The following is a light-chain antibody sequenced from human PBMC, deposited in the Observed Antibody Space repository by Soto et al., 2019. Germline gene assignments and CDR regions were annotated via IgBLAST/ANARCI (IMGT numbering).Light chain of an antibody. J-gene: IGKJ2*01. CDR2: AAS. V-gene: IGKV1-39*01. CDR3: QQSYSTPYT. CDR1: QSISSY. Sequence: DIQMTQSPSSLSASVGDRVTITCRASQSISSYLNWYQQKPGKAPKLLIYAASSLQSGVPSRFSGSASGIDFTLTISSLQPEDFATYYCQQSYSTPYTFGQGTKLEIK.